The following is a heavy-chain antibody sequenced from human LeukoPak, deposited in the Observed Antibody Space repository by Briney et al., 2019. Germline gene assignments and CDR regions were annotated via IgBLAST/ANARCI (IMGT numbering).Heavy chain of an antibody. Sequence: GGSLRLSCAASGFTVSGNYMSWVRQAPGKGLEWVSVIYSGGGTYYADSVKGRFTISRDNSKNTLYLQMTSLRAEDTAVYYCAKGAREPFYFQHWGQGTLVTVSS. V-gene: IGHV3-66*01. D-gene: IGHD1-26*01. CDR3: AKGAREPFYFQH. CDR1: GFTVSGNY. CDR2: IYSGGGT. J-gene: IGHJ1*01.